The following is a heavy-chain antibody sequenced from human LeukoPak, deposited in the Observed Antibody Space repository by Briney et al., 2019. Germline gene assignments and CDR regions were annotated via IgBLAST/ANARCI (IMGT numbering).Heavy chain of an antibody. Sequence: PSETLSLTCAVSGGSISSGGYSWSWIRQPPGKGLEWIGYIYHSGSTYYYPSLKSRVTISVDRSKNQFSLKLSSVTAADTAVYYCARGLNRLVDYWGQGTLVTVSS. J-gene: IGHJ4*02. CDR1: GGSISSGGYS. CDR3: ARGLNRLVDY. D-gene: IGHD2-21*01. CDR2: IYHSGST. V-gene: IGHV4-30-2*01.